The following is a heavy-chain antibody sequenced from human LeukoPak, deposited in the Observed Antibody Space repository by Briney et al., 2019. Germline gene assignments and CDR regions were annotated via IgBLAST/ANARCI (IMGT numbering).Heavy chain of an antibody. D-gene: IGHD3-16*01. J-gene: IGHJ4*02. Sequence: SETLSLTCAVYGGSFSGYYWSWIRQPPGKGVEWMWEINHSVSTNYNPSLKSRVTISVDTSKNQFSLKLRSVTAANTAVYYCARVGSYAFDYWGQGTLVTVSS. V-gene: IGHV4-34*01. CDR3: ARVGSYAFDY. CDR1: GGSFSGYY. CDR2: INHSVST.